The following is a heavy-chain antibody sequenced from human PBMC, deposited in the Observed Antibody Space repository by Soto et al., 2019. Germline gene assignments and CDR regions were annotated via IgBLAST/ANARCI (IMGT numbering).Heavy chain of an antibody. D-gene: IGHD6-6*01. CDR1: GGTFSSYA. J-gene: IGHJ4*02. Sequence: SVKVSCKASGGTFSSYAISWVRQAPGQGLEWMGGIIPIFGTANYAQKFQGRVTVTADKSTSTAYMELSSLRSEDTAVYYCARGSSSSWYFDYWGQGTLVTVSS. V-gene: IGHV1-69*06. CDR2: IIPIFGTA. CDR3: ARGSSSSWYFDY.